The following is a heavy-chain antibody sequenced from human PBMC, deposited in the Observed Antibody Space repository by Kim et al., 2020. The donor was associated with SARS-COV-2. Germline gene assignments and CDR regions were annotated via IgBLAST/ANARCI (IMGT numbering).Heavy chain of an antibody. Sequence: QKVQGRVPMTRDTSTSTVYMELSSLRSEDTAVYYCARDAGGYSGYDGDYWGQGTLVTVSS. V-gene: IGHV1-46*01. CDR3: ARDAGGYSGYDGDY. D-gene: IGHD5-12*01. J-gene: IGHJ4*02.